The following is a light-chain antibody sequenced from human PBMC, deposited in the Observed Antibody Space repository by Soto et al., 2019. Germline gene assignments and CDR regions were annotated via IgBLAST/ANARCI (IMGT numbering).Light chain of an antibody. CDR1: SSDVGSYNL. J-gene: IGLJ1*01. CDR3: CSYAGDNILYV. V-gene: IGLV2-23*02. CDR2: EVS. Sequence: QSALTQPASVSGSPGQSTTFSCTGTSSDVGSYNLVSWYQQHPGKAPKLIIYEVSKRPSGVSNRFSGSKSGNTASLTIPGLRAEDEADYYCCSYAGDNILYVFGSGTKVTVL.